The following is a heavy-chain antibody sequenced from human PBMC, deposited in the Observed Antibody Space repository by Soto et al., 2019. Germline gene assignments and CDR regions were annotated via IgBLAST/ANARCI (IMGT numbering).Heavy chain of an antibody. V-gene: IGHV4-30-2*01. D-gene: IGHD3-10*01. CDR1: GGSIGGVGYS. CDR2: MYHSGTF. CDR3: ARAQFYSGSGNYNNLMFDA. J-gene: IGHJ5*02. Sequence: PSETLSLTCAVSGGSIGGVGYSWSWIRQPPGGGLEWIGYMYHSGTFLKSPSLKTRLTMSLDMSKNQFSLTRNSMTAADTAVYYCARAQFYSGSGNYNNLMFDAWGQGIQVTVSS.